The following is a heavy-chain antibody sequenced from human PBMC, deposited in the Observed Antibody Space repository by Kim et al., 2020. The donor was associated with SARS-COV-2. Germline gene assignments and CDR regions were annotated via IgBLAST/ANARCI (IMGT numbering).Heavy chain of an antibody. D-gene: IGHD3-3*01. J-gene: IGHJ5*01. V-gene: IGHV3-7*04. CDR3: ARGGVSSLRPLEWF. CDR1: GFTFSNFW. CDR2: LNQDGSEK. Sequence: GGSLRLSCTASGFTFSNFWMSWVRQAPGKGLEWVANLNQDGSEKYYVDSVRGRFTISRDNAKNSLFLQMNSLRVEDTAVYYCARGGVSSLRPLEWF.